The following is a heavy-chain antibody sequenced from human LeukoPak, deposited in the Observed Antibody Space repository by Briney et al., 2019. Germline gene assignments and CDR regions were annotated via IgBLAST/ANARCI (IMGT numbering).Heavy chain of an antibody. D-gene: IGHD3-10*01. CDR1: GDSISPNY. Sequence: SETLSLTCTVSGDSISPNYWSWIRQPPGKGLEWIGYIFHTGNTNYNPSLKSRVTISLDTSKNQFSLKLTSVTAADTAVYYCARSGTAFSFYYYYYMDVWGKGTTVTVSS. CDR3: ARSGTAFSFYYYYYMDV. J-gene: IGHJ6*03. CDR2: IFHTGNT. V-gene: IGHV4-59*01.